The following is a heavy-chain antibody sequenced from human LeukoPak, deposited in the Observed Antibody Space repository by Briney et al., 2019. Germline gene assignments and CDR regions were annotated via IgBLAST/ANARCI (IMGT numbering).Heavy chain of an antibody. J-gene: IGHJ5*02. D-gene: IGHD3-16*01. CDR3: ARGRWAITFGGVIQTRYNWFDP. CDR2: INHSGST. CDR1: GGSFSGYY. Sequence: SETLSLTCAVYGGSFSGYYWSWIRQPPGKGLEWIGEINHSGSTNYNPSLKSRVTISVDTSKNQFSLKLSSVTAADTAVYYCARGRWAITFGGVIQTRYNWFDPWGQGTLVTVSS. V-gene: IGHV4-34*01.